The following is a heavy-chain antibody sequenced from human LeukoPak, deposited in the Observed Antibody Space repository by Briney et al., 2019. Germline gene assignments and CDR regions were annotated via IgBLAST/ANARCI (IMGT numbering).Heavy chain of an antibody. CDR2: IKQDGSEK. J-gene: IGHJ6*03. Sequence: GGSLRLSCAASGFTFSNYWMSWVRQAPGKGLEWVANIKQDGSEKYYVDSMKGRFTISRDNAKNLLHLQMNSLRAEDTAVYYCARIPAIYYYYMDVWGKGTTVTVSS. CDR3: ARIPAIYYYYMDV. CDR1: GFTFSNYW. V-gene: IGHV3-7*01. D-gene: IGHD2-2*01.